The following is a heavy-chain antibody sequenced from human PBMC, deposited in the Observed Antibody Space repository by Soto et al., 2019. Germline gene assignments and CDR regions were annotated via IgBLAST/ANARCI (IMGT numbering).Heavy chain of an antibody. CDR2: IYYTGHT. J-gene: IGHJ4*02. Sequence: PSETLSLTCTVSGDSINSSNYYWAWIRQPPGKGLEWIGSIYYTGHTNYNPSLKSRVTISVDTSKNQLSLKLTSVTAADTAVYYCARETSSWYVVFDYWGKGSQVTVS. CDR3: ARETSSWYVVFDY. D-gene: IGHD6-13*01. CDR1: GDSINSSNYY. V-gene: IGHV4-39*02.